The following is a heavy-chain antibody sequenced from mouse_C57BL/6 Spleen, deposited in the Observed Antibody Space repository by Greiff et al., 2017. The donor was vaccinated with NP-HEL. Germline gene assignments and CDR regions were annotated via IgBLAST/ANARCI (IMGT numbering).Heavy chain of an antibody. CDR2: IYPGDGDT. Sequence: LQQSGASVKISCKASGYAFSSYWMNWVKQRPGKGLEWIGQIYPGDGDTNYNGKFKGKATLTADKSSSTAYMQLSSLTSEDSAVYFCARTGLAWFAYWGQGTLVTVSA. CDR3: ARTGLAWFAY. J-gene: IGHJ3*01. D-gene: IGHD3-3*01. CDR1: GYAFSSYW. V-gene: IGHV1-80*01.